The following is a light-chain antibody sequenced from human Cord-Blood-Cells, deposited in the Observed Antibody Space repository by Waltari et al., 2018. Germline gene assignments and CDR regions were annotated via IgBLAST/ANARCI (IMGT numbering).Light chain of an antibody. Sequence: DILMTQSPDSLAVSLGERATINCKSSQSVLYSSNNKNYLAWYQQKPGQPPKLLIYWASTRECGVPDRFSGSGSGTDFTLTISSLQAEDVAVYYCQQYYSTPRTFGQGTKVEIK. J-gene: IGKJ1*01. CDR2: WAS. CDR3: QQYYSTPRT. V-gene: IGKV4-1*01. CDR1: QSVLYSSNNKNY.